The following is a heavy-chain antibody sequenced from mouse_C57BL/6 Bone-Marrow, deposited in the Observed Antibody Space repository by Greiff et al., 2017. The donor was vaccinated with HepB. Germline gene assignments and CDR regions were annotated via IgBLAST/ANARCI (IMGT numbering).Heavy chain of an antibody. Sequence: QVQLQQPGAELVKPGASVKMSCKASGYTFTSYWITWVKQRPGQGLEWIGDIYPGSGSTNYNEKFKSKATLTVDTSSSTAYMQLSSLTSEDSAVYYCAREGSNYDYYAMDYRGQGTSVTVSS. V-gene: IGHV1-55*01. CDR1: GYTFTSYW. D-gene: IGHD2-5*01. CDR3: AREGSNYDYYAMDY. J-gene: IGHJ4*01. CDR2: IYPGSGST.